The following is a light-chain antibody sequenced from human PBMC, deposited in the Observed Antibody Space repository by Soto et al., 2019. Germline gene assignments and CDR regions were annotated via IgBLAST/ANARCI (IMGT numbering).Light chain of an antibody. CDR3: SSYTSSSTLV. CDR1: SSDVGGYNY. CDR2: EVS. Sequence: QSALTQPASVSGSPGQSINISCTGTSSDVGGYNYVSWYQQNPGKAPKLMIYEVSNRPSGVSNRFSGSKSGNTASLTISGLQAEDEADYYCSSYTSSSTLVFGTGTKVTVL. V-gene: IGLV2-14*01. J-gene: IGLJ1*01.